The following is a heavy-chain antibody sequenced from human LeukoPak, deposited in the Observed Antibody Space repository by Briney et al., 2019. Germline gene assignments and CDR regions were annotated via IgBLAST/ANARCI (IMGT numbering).Heavy chain of an antibody. D-gene: IGHD3-22*01. CDR3: ARAIRYYYDSSGLYYFDY. CDR2: IKQDGSEK. V-gene: IGHV3-7*01. CDR1: GFTFSSYW. J-gene: IGHJ4*02. Sequence: GGSLRLSCAASGFTFSSYWMSWVRQAPGKGLEWVANIKQDGSEKYYVDSVKGRFTISRDNAKNSLYLQMNSLRAEDTAVYYCARAIRYYYDSSGLYYFDYWGQGTLVTVSS.